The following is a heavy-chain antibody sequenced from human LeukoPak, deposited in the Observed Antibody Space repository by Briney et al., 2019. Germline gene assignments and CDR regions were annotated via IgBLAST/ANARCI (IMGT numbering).Heavy chain of an antibody. J-gene: IGHJ6*02. CDR2: ISGSGGST. Sequence: GGSLRLSCAASAFTFRRSAMDWVRQAPGKGLEWVSAISGSGGSTYYADSVKRRYTTSSDNSKNTLYLQMNTLRAEDTAVYYCARGGAYSYGYGYYYCYSMDVWGQGTTVTVSS. CDR3: ARGGAYSYGYGYYYCYSMDV. D-gene: IGHD5-18*01. V-gene: IGHV3-23*01. CDR1: AFTFRRSA.